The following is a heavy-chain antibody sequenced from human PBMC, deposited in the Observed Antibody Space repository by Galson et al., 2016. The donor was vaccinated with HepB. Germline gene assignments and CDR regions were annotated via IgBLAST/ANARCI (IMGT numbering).Heavy chain of an antibody. Sequence: SLRLSCAASGFTFSDYYMSWIRQAPGKGLEWVSYISSSGSTIYYADSVKGRLTISRDNAKNSLYLQMNSLRAEDTAVYYCARDSYDSSGYFSWGQGTLVTVSS. J-gene: IGHJ5*02. CDR1: GFTFSDYY. V-gene: IGHV3-11*01. D-gene: IGHD3-22*01. CDR3: ARDSYDSSGYFS. CDR2: ISSSGSTI.